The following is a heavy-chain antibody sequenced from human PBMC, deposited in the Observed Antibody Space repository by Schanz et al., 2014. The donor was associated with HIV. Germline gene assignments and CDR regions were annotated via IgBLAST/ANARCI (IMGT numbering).Heavy chain of an antibody. CDR2: INPSTSTT. CDR1: GYTFTIYP. Sequence: QVHLVQSGTEVRKPGASVKVSCKASGYTFTIYPMHWVRQAPGQGLEWVGTINPSTSTTNYAESFQGRVTMSGDTATSTVYMELSSLTSDDTAVYYCARGDILTGLYPYYFDSWGQGTLVTVSS. CDR3: ARGDILTGLYPYYFDS. D-gene: IGHD3-9*01. J-gene: IGHJ4*02. V-gene: IGHV1-46*01.